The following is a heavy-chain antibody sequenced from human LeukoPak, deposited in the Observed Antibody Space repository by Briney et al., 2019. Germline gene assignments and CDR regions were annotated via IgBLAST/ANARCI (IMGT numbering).Heavy chain of an antibody. D-gene: IGHD2-15*01. CDR2: ISYDGSNK. CDR1: GFTFGSYA. CDR3: ARDGRDVVVVAAIHYYYYMDV. Sequence: GGSLILSCAASGFTFGSYAMQWVRQAPGKGLEWVAVISYDGSNKYYADSVKGRFTISRDNSTNTLYLQMNSLRAEDTAVYYCARDGRDVVVVAAIHYYYYMDVWGKGTTVTVSS. V-gene: IGHV3-30*01. J-gene: IGHJ6*03.